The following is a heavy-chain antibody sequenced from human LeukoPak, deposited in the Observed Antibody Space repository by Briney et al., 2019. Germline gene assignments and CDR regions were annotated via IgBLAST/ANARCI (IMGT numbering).Heavy chain of an antibody. CDR3: ARALYWSSWTLVFDY. Sequence: KPSEALSLTCTVSGGSISSYYWTWIRQPAGKELGWIGHIYTSGTSNYNPSLRSRVTISLDTSKNQFSLKLNSVTAADTAVHYCARALYWSSWTLVFDYWGQGTLVTVSS. CDR1: GGSISSYY. J-gene: IGHJ4*02. V-gene: IGHV4-4*07. D-gene: IGHD6-13*01. CDR2: IYTSGTS.